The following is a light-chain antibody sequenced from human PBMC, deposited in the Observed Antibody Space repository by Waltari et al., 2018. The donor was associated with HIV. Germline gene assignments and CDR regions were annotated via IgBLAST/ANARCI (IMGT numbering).Light chain of an antibody. Sequence: EIVLTQSPATLSLSPGERATLSCRASQHMNRYLAWYQQRPGQPPRLLLYDASKRAAGTPARFSGSGSGTDFTLTISSLEPEDFAVYYCQQRSVWPRTFGQGTKLEIK. J-gene: IGKJ2*01. CDR1: QHMNRY. V-gene: IGKV3-11*01. CDR3: QQRSVWPRT. CDR2: DAS.